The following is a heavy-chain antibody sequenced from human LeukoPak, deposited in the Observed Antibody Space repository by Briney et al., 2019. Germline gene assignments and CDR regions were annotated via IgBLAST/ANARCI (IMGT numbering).Heavy chain of an antibody. Sequence: SVKVSCKASGGTFSSYTISWVRQAPGQGLEWMGRIIPILGIANYAQKFQGRVTITTDKSTSTAYMELSSLRSEDTAVYYCARFSSGTGVDVWGQGTTVTVSS. D-gene: IGHD6-19*01. V-gene: IGHV1-69*02. CDR2: IIPILGIA. J-gene: IGHJ6*02. CDR3: ARFSSGTGVDV. CDR1: GGTFSSYT.